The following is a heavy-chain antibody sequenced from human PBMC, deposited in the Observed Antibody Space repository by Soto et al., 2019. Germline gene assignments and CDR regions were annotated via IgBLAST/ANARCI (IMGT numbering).Heavy chain of an antibody. V-gene: IGHV1-8*01. D-gene: IGHD1-20*01. CDR2: LNPNCGNT. Sequence: QVQLVQSGAEVKKPGASVKVSCKASGYMFSTYDINWVRQAPGQGLELMGWLNPNCGNTGYAQKFQGRVTMTRNTSINTAYMELSSLGSDDTAVYYCARDHRYNWNDEGWFDPWGQGTLVTVSS. CDR1: GYMFSTYD. CDR3: ARDHRYNWNDEGWFDP. J-gene: IGHJ5*02.